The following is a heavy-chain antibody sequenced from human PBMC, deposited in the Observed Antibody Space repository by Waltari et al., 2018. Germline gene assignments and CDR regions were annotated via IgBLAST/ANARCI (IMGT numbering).Heavy chain of an antibody. J-gene: IGHJ4*02. Sequence: QVQLVQSGAEVKKPGSSVKVSCKASGGTFSSYTISWVRQAPGQGLEWMGRIIPILGTANYAQKFQGRVTITADKSTSTAYMELSSLRSEDTAVYYCATYPYYYDSSGYYYYFDYWGQGTLVTVSS. CDR1: GGTFSSYT. D-gene: IGHD3-22*01. V-gene: IGHV1-69*08. CDR2: IIPILGTA. CDR3: ATYPYYYDSSGYYYYFDY.